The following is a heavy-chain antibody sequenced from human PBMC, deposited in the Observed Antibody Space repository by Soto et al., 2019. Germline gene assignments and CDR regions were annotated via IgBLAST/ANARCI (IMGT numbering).Heavy chain of an antibody. CDR1: GFTFSSYG. J-gene: IGHJ4*02. CDR2: ISYDGSNK. V-gene: IGHV3-30*18. D-gene: IGHD5-12*01. CDR3: AKDRLKMATITGGPFDY. Sequence: PGGSLRLSCAASGFTFSSYGMHWVRQAPGKGLEWVAVISYDGSNKYYADSVKGRFTISRDNSKNTLYLQMNSLRAEDTAVYYCAKDRLKMATITGGPFDYWGQGTLVTVSS.